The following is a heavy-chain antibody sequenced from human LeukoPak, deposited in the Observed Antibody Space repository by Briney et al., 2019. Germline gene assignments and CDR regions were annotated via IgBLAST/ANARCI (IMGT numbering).Heavy chain of an antibody. V-gene: IGHV3-21*01. CDR2: ISTSSSYI. CDR1: GFTFSSYS. J-gene: IGHJ4*02. CDR3: AKDEVGGHFEY. Sequence: GGSLRLSCAASGFTFSSYSMNWVRQAPGKGLEWVSFISTSSSYIYYGDSVKGRFTISRDNAKNSLYLQMNSLRAEDTAVYYCAKDEVGGHFEYWGQGILVTVSS.